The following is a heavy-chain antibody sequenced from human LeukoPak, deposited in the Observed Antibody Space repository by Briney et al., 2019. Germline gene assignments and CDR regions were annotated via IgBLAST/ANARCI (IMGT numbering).Heavy chain of an antibody. V-gene: IGHV3-21*06. CDR3: ARDHGIPGSGSYRFDY. CDR2: ISSSSSYI. D-gene: IGHD3-10*01. J-gene: IGHJ4*01. CDR1: GFTFSSYS. Sequence: PGGSLRLSCAPSGFTFSSYSMNRVRQAPGKGLEWVSSISSSSSYIYYADSVKGRFTISRDYAKNLLYLQTNSLRIEDTAVYYCARDHGIPGSGSYRFDYWGHGTLVTVSS.